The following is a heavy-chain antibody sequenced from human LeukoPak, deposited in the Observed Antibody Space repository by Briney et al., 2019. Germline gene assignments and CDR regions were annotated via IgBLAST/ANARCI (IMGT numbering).Heavy chain of an antibody. D-gene: IGHD3-3*01. CDR1: GFTFSNYA. Sequence: GSLRLSCAASGFTFSNYAMSWVRQAPGTGLEWVSVIYGGGGTYYADSVKGRFTISKDNSKNTLYLQVNSLRAEDTAVYYCAREGGGPSGPLDYWGQGTLVTVSS. CDR2: IYGGGGT. CDR3: AREGGGPSGPLDY. V-gene: IGHV3-66*01. J-gene: IGHJ4*02.